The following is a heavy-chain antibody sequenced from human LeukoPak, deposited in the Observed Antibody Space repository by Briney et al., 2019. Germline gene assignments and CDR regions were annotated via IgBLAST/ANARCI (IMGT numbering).Heavy chain of an antibody. D-gene: IGHD4-23*01. J-gene: IGHJ1*01. Sequence: PGGSLRLSWAASGFTVSSNYMSWVRQAPGKGLEWVSVIYSGGSTYYADSVKGRFTISRDNSKNTLYLQMNSLRAEDTAVYYCARGPDRRVTPSYFQHWGQGTLVTVSS. CDR2: IYSGGST. CDR1: GFTVSSNY. CDR3: ARGPDRRVTPSYFQH. V-gene: IGHV3-53*01.